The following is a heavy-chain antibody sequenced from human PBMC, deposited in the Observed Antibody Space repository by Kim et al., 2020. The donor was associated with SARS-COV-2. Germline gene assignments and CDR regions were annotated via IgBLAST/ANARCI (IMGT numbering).Heavy chain of an antibody. J-gene: IGHJ4*02. Sequence: GGSLRLSCAASGFTFSGFAMHWVRQAPGKGLEWVAVISSDGSNEYYADSVKGRFTISRDNSKNTLYLQMNSLRAEDTAVYYCARDGFSVMPRGVYDYWGLGTLVTVSS. V-gene: IGHV3-30*01. CDR1: GFTFSGFA. CDR2: ISSDGSNE. CDR3: ARDGFSVMPRGVYDY. D-gene: IGHD3-10*01.